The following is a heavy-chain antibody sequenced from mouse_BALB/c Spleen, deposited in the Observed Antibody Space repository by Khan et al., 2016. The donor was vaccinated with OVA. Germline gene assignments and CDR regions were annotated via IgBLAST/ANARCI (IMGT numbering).Heavy chain of an antibody. CDR2: INLSTGYT. J-gene: IGHJ2*01. V-gene: IGHV1-7*01. CDR3: ARRGLRWDFDY. D-gene: IGHD1-1*01. Sequence: QVQLKESGAELAKPGASVKMSCKASGYTFINYWILWVKQRPGQGLEWIGYINLSTGYTEYNQNFKDKATLTADKSSSTAYMQLSSLTSEDSAVYYGARRGLRWDFDYWGQGTTLTVSS. CDR1: GYTFINYW.